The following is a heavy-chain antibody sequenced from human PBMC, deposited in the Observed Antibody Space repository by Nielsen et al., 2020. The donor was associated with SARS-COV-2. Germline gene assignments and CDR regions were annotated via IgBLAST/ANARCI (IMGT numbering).Heavy chain of an antibody. Sequence: GGSLRLSCAASGFTFSSYGMHWVRQAPGKGLEWVAVISYDGSNKYYADSVKGRFTISRDNAKNSLYLQMNSLRAEDTAIYYCARDWGRAFDVWSQGTMVTVSS. CDR2: ISYDGSNK. CDR3: ARDWGRAFDV. J-gene: IGHJ3*01. D-gene: IGHD3-16*01. CDR1: GFTFSSYG. V-gene: IGHV3-33*05.